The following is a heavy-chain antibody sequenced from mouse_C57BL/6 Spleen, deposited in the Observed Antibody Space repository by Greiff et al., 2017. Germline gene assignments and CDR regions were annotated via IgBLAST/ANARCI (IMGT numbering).Heavy chain of an antibody. V-gene: IGHV1-50*01. J-gene: IGHJ4*01. CDR3: ARGRDGNPYYAMDY. D-gene: IGHD2-1*01. CDR1: GYTFTSYW. Sequence: QVQLQQPGAELVKPGASVKLSCKASGYTFTSYWMQWVKQRPGQGLEWIGEIDPSDSYTNYNQKFKGKATLTVDTSSSTAYMRLSSLTSEDSAVYYCARGRDGNPYYAMDYWGQGTSVTVSS. CDR2: IDPSDSYT.